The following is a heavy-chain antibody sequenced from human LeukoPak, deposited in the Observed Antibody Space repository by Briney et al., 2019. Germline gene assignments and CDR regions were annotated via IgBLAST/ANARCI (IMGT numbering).Heavy chain of an antibody. CDR3: AKGCTAMVPGPSSSWFDP. D-gene: IGHD5-18*01. J-gene: IGHJ5*02. Sequence: PGGSLRLSCAASGFTFSNYAMSWVRQAPGKGLEWVSAISGSGGSTYYADSVKGRFTISRDKSKNTLYLQMNSLRAEDTAVYYCAKGCTAMVPGPSSSWFDPWGQGTLVTVSS. CDR1: GFTFSNYA. V-gene: IGHV3-23*01. CDR2: ISGSGGST.